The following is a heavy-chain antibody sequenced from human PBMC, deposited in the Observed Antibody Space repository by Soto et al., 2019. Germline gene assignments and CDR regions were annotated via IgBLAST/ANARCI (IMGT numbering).Heavy chain of an antibody. CDR3: ARGRRTAVTSDY. D-gene: IGHD4-17*01. CDR2: INHSGST. V-gene: IGHV4-34*01. CDR1: GGSFSGYY. Sequence: QVQLQQWGAGLLKPSETLSLTCAVYGGSFSGYYWSWIRQPPGKGLEWIGEINHSGSTNYNPSLKSRVTISVDTSKNQFSPKLNSVTAADTAVYYCARGRRTAVTSDYWCQATLVTVSS. J-gene: IGHJ4*02.